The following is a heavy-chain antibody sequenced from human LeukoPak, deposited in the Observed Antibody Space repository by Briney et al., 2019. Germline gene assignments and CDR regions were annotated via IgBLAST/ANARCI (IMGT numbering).Heavy chain of an antibody. Sequence: ASVKVSCKTSGYTFTGYYRHWVRPAPGQGLAWMGWNNPNSGGTNYAQKFQGRVTMTRDTSISTAYMELSRLRSDDTAVYYCASEDYAFWSGPLYYFDYWGQGTLVTVSS. CDR3: ASEDYAFWSGPLYYFDY. CDR2: NNPNSGGT. V-gene: IGHV1-2*02. D-gene: IGHD3-3*01. J-gene: IGHJ4*02. CDR1: GYTFTGYY.